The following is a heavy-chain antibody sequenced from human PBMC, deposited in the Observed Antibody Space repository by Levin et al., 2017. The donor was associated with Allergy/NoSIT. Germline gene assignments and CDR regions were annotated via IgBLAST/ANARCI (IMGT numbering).Heavy chain of an antibody. D-gene: IGHD6-13*01. V-gene: IGHV4-59*01. CDR3: ARSYPPGPFSSSWYGDAFDI. CDR1: GGSISSYY. Sequence: SETLSLTCTVSGGSISSYYWSWIRQPPGKGLEWIGYIYYSGSTNYNPSLKSRVTISVDTSKNQFSLKLSSVTAADTAVYYCARSYPPGPFSSSWYGDAFDIWGQGTMVTVSS. J-gene: IGHJ3*02. CDR2: IYYSGST.